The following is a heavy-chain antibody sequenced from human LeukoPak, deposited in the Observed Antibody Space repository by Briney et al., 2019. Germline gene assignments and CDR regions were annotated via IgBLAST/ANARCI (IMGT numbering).Heavy chain of an antibody. CDR2: IKEDGSEK. Sequence: GGSLRLSCAASGCSISNYWMSWVRQAPEKGLEWVANIKEDGSEKFYLDSAKGRFAISRDNAKNSLYLQMNSLRAEDRAVYYCAREAQGGATARDLWGQGTLVTVSS. V-gene: IGHV3-7*04. J-gene: IGHJ5*02. CDR3: AREAQGGATARDL. D-gene: IGHD1-26*01. CDR1: GCSISNYW.